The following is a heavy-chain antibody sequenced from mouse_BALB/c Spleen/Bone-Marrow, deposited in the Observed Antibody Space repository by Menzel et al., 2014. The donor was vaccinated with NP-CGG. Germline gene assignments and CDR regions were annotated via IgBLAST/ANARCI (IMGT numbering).Heavy chain of an antibody. D-gene: IGHD2-1*01. Sequence: VKLMESGAELVRPGTSVKVSCKASGYAFTNYLIEWVKQRPGQGLEWIGVINPGSGGTNYNEKLKGKATLTADKSSSTAYMQLSSLTSDDSAVYFCARELLYGNYSDYWGQGTTLTVSS. J-gene: IGHJ2*01. CDR3: ARELLYGNYSDY. CDR1: GYAFTNYL. V-gene: IGHV1-54*01. CDR2: INPGSGGT.